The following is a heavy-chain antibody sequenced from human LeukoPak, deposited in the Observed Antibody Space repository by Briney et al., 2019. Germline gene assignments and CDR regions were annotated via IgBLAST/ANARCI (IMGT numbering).Heavy chain of an antibody. D-gene: IGHD4-11*01. V-gene: IGHV4-34*01. J-gene: IGHJ4*02. CDR2: INHSGST. CDR1: GGSISSYY. CDR3: ARTPTVTTPAYFDY. Sequence: KPSETLSLTCTVSGGSISSYYWSWIRQPPGKGLEWIGEINHSGSTNYNPSLKSRVTISVDTSKNQFSLKLSSVTAADTAVYYCARTPTVTTPAYFDYWGQGTLVTVSS.